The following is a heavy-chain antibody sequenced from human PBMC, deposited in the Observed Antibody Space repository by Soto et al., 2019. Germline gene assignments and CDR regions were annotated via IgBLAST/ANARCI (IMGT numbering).Heavy chain of an antibody. CDR1: GFTFSSYG. Sequence: GGSLRLSCAASGFTFSSYGMHWVRLAPGKGLEWVAVIWYDGSNEYYADSVKGRFTISRDNSKNTLYLQMNSLRTEDTAVYYCARPIGYSTGGDAFDIWGQGTMVTVSS. D-gene: IGHD6-19*01. V-gene: IGHV3-33*01. CDR3: ARPIGYSTGGDAFDI. J-gene: IGHJ3*02. CDR2: IWYDGSNE.